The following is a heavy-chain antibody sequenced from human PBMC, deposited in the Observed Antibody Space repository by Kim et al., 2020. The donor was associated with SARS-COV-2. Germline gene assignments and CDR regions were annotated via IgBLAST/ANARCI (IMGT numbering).Heavy chain of an antibody. D-gene: IGHD3-10*01. J-gene: IGHJ1*01. Sequence: VKGRFTISRDNAKNSLYLQMNSLRAEDTAVYYCARETPYGYGSGSTNFQHWGQGTLVTVSS. V-gene: IGHV3-11*04. CDR3: ARETPYGYGSGSTNFQH.